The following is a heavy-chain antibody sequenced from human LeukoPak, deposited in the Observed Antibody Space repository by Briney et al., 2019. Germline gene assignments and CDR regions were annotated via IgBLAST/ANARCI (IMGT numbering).Heavy chain of an antibody. V-gene: IGHV4-59*01. Sequence: SETLSLTCTVSGGSISSYYWSWIRQPPGKGLEWIGYIYYSGSTNYNPSLKSRVTISVDTSKYQFSLKLSSVTAADTAVYYCARVGDGYNNDAFDIWGQGTMVTVSS. CDR3: ARVGDGYNNDAFDI. CDR2: IYYSGST. J-gene: IGHJ3*02. D-gene: IGHD5-24*01. CDR1: GGSISSYY.